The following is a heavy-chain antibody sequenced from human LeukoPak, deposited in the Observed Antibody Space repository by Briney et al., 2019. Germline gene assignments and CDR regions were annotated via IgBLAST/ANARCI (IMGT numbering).Heavy chain of an antibody. CDR3: ARVARYSSSWYSFPSWGDQRLWFDP. CDR1: GYTFTGYY. Sequence: GASVKVSCKASGYTFTGYYMHWVRQAPGQGPEWMGWINPNSGGTNYAQKFQGRVTMTRDTSISTAYMELSRLRSDDTAVYYCARVARYSSSWYSFPSWGDQRLWFDPWGQGTLVTVSS. CDR2: INPNSGGT. D-gene: IGHD6-13*01. V-gene: IGHV1-2*02. J-gene: IGHJ5*02.